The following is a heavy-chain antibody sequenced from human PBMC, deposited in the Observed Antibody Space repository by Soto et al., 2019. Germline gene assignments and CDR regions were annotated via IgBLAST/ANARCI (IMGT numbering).Heavy chain of an antibody. D-gene: IGHD6-6*01. Sequence: QVNLVESGGGVVQPGRSLRLSCAASGFIFRTYGMHWVRQSPGKGLEWVADISHDGTWKHHADSVKGRFTISRDNFKNTLFLEMNNLRTEDTGIYHCARGSEFGLVPRGQWGQGTAVIVSS. CDR1: GFIFRTYG. CDR3: ARGSEFGLVPRGQ. J-gene: IGHJ4*02. CDR2: ISHDGTWK. V-gene: IGHV3-30*05.